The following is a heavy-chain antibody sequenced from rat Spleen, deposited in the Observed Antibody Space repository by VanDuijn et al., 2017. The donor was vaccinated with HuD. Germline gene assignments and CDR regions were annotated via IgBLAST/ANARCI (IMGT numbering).Heavy chain of an antibody. CDR2: IRFDGSST. V-gene: IGHV5-20*01. J-gene: IGHJ2*01. CDR3: TTDGGGYKDYFDY. D-gene: IGHD1-11*01. CDR1: GFIFRKYD. Sequence: EVQLVESGGGLVQPGRSLKISCTASGFIFRKYDMAWVRQAPTKGLEWVATIRFDGSSTYYRDSVKGRFTISRDNAKSTLYLQMDSLGSEDTATYYCTTDGGGYKDYFDYWGQGVMVTVSS.